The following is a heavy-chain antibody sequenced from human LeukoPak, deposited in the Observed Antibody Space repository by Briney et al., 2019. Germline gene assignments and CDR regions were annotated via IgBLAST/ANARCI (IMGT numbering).Heavy chain of an antibody. CDR1: GGSISSSSYY. D-gene: IGHD3-22*01. Sequence: SETLSLTCTVSGGSISSSSYYWGWIRQPPGKGLEWIGSIYYSGSTYYNPSLKSRVTISVDTSKNQFPLKLNSVTAADTAVYYCARKAPYYYDGSGPLGTYYFDYWGQGTLVTVSS. J-gene: IGHJ4*02. V-gene: IGHV4-39*06. CDR2: IYYSGST. CDR3: ARKAPYYYDGSGPLGTYYFDY.